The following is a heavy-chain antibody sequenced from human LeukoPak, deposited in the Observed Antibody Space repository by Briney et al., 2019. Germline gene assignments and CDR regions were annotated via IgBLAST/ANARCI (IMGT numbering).Heavy chain of an antibody. CDR1: GFTFSSSA. J-gene: IGHJ5*02. Sequence: PGGSLRLSCAASGFTFSSSAMSWVRQAPGKGLEWVSAISGSGGSTYYADSVKGRFTISRDNSKNTLYLQMNSLRAEDTAVYYCAKDPSTTVANNWFDPWGQGTLVTVSS. V-gene: IGHV3-23*01. D-gene: IGHD4-17*01. CDR2: ISGSGGST. CDR3: AKDPSTTVANNWFDP.